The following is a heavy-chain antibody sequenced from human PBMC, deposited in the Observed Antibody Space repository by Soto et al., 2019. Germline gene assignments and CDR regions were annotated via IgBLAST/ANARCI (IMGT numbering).Heavy chain of an antibody. CDR2: FIPVIDTA. J-gene: IGHJ4*02. CDR3: ARGRDGHNSYNFDH. D-gene: IGHD1-1*01. V-gene: IGHV1-69*11. CDR1: GVSFSNFS. Sequence: GASVKVSWKASGVSFSNFSMSWLRQAPGQGLEWIGSFIPVIDTAKYAQKLQGRVTITADESTRTAYMELTSLRSEDTAVYYCARGRDGHNSYNFDHWGQGTLVTVSS.